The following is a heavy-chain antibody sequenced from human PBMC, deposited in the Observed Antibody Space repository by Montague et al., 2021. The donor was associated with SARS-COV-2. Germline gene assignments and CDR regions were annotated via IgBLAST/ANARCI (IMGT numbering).Heavy chain of an antibody. CDR2: INHSGGT. D-gene: IGHD3-16*01. CDR1: GGSFSGYY. Sequence: SETLSLTCAVYGGSFSGYYWRWIRQPPGKGLEWIGEINHSGGTNYNPSLKSRVTISMDTSKNQFSLKLTSVTAADTAVYYCARDSWGIMAFDIWGQGTMVTVSS. CDR3: ARDSWGIMAFDI. J-gene: IGHJ3*02. V-gene: IGHV4-34*01.